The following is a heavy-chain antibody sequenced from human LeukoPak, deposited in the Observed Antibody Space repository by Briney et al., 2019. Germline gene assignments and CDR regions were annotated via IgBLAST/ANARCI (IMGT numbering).Heavy chain of an antibody. CDR3: ARVLSSGYYIYFGY. V-gene: IGHV4-59*11. CDR1: GGSFSSHY. J-gene: IGHJ4*02. D-gene: IGHD3-3*01. Sequence: SETLSLTCSVSGGSFSSHYWSWIRQPPGKGLEWIGNIYYSGSTNYNPSLKSRVTISVDMSKNQFSLKLSSVTAADTAVYYCARVLSSGYYIYFGYWGQGSLVTVSS. CDR2: IYYSGST.